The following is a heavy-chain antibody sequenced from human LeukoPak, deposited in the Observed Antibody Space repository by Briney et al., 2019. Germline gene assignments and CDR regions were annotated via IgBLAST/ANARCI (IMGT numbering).Heavy chain of an antibody. CDR3: AKDVGGPLADAFDI. CDR2: ISSSSSTI. Sequence: PGGSLRLSCAASGFTFSNYWMSWVRQAPGKGLEWVSYISSSSSTIYYADSVKGRFTISRDNAKNSLYLQMNSLRAEDMALYYCAKDVGGPLADAFDIWGQGTMVTVSS. D-gene: IGHD2-15*01. V-gene: IGHV3-48*04. CDR1: GFTFSNYW. J-gene: IGHJ3*02.